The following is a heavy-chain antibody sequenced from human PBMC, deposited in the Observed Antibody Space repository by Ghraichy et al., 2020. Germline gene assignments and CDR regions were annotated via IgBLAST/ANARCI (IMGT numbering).Heavy chain of an antibody. V-gene: IGHV3-23*01. CDR1: GFTFSTYA. CDR3: AKRAYSDTIGYSPFSDY. Sequence: GGSLRLSCAASGFTFSTYAMTWFRQAPGKGLEWVSGVNGNGDSTYYADSVQGRFTISRDNSKNTLFLLMNSLRAEDTAMYYCAKRAYSDTIGYSPFSDYWGQGALVTVPS. J-gene: IGHJ4*02. D-gene: IGHD3-22*01. CDR2: VNGNGDST.